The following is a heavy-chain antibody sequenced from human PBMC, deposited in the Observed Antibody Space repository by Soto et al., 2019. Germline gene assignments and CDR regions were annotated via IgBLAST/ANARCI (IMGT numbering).Heavy chain of an antibody. Sequence: ERLSFPWTLAGARIRRYYWHWIGQPPGKGLEHIRNVYTSDYTRYSRSLKSPATISVDTSKSQFYLRLNYVTLAETAVYYCASSAGQPGDLCDYSGVDVWGQGTTV. CDR1: GARIRRYY. V-gene: IGHV4-4*08. J-gene: IGHJ6*02. CDR3: ASSAGQPGDLCDYSGVDV. D-gene: IGHD3-10*01. CDR2: VYTSDYT.